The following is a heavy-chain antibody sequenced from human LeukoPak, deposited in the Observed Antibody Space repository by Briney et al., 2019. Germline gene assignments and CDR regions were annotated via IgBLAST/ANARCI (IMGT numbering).Heavy chain of an antibody. CDR2: INPNCGGT. J-gene: IGHJ5*02. V-gene: IGHV1-2*02. CDR3: ARDLLITIFGVVIRGNWFDP. D-gene: IGHD3-3*01. CDR1: GYTFTGYY. Sequence: ASVKVSCKASGYTFTGYYMHWVRQARGQGLEWMGWINPNCGGTNYAQKFQGRVTMTRDTSISTAYMELSRLRSDDTAVYYCARDLLITIFGVVIRGNWFDPWGQGTLVTVSS.